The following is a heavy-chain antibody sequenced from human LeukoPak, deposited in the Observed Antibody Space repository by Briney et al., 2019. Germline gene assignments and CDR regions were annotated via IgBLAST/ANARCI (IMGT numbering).Heavy chain of an antibody. V-gene: IGHV3-48*03. J-gene: IGHJ4*02. CDR3: ARGGLYSSTLGY. Sequence: PGGSLRPSCAASGFTLSGFEMQWVRQAPGKGLQWVSYISGSGTIIYYADSVKGRFTISRDNAKNSLYLQMSSLRAEDTAVYYCARGGLYSSTLGYWGQGTLVTVSS. CDR1: GFTLSGFE. D-gene: IGHD6-19*01. CDR2: ISGSGTII.